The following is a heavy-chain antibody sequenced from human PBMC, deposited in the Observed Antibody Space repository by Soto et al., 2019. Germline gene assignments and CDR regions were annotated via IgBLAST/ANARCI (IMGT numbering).Heavy chain of an antibody. Sequence: QVHLVQSGAEVKKPGSSVKVSCKTSGGSFNNYAVSWVRQAPGKGLGWWGGIIPNFDTPNYAQKFQDRVTIIADESTSTVYMELRSLRSNDTAVYYCAVAMVREILIFESSGMHVWGQGTTVIVSS. CDR3: AVAMVREILIFESSGMHV. CDR2: IIPNFDTP. CDR1: GGSFNNYA. V-gene: IGHV1-69*01. D-gene: IGHD3-10*01. J-gene: IGHJ6*02.